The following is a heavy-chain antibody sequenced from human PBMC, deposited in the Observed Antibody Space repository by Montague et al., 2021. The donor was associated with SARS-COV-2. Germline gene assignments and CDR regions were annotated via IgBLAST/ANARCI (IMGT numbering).Heavy chain of an antibody. Sequence: SLRLSCAASGFTFSSYSMNWVRQAPGKGLEWVSSISSSSSYIYYADSVKGRFTISRDNAKNSLYLQMNSLGAEDTAVYYCARDNRPLYSSGWYYYYGMDVWGQGTTVTVSS. CDR1: GFTFSSYS. J-gene: IGHJ6*02. CDR2: ISSSSSYI. CDR3: ARDNRPLYSSGWYYYYGMDV. V-gene: IGHV3-21*01. D-gene: IGHD6-19*01.